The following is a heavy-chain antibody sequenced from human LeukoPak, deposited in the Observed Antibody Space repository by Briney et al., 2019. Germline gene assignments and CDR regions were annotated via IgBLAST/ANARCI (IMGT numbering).Heavy chain of an antibody. J-gene: IGHJ5*02. V-gene: IGHV3-48*04. CDR3: ARAPTTVTILKVRLTWFDP. CDR2: ISAGSGTI. Sequence: PGGSLRLSCVTSGFIFSSYSMNWVRQAPGKGLEWVSYISAGSGTIHYADSVKGRFTITRDNAQNSLYLQMNSLRAEDTAVYYCARAPTTVTILKVRLTWFDPWGQGTLVTVSS. D-gene: IGHD4-11*01. CDR1: GFIFSSYS.